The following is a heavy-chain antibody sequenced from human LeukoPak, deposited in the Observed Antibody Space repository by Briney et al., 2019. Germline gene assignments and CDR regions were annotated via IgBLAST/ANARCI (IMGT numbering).Heavy chain of an antibody. J-gene: IGHJ6*03. CDR2: IYYSGST. V-gene: IGHV4-59*01. D-gene: IGHD2-2*02. CDR3: ARGSSYCSSTSCYRGGYYYYYMDV. Sequence: PSETLSLTCTVSGGSISSYYWSWIRQPPGKGLEWIGYIYYSGSTNYSPSLKSRVTISVDTSKNQFSLKLSSVTAADTAVYYCARGSSYCSSTSCYRGGYYYYYMDVWGKGTTVTVSS. CDR1: GGSISSYY.